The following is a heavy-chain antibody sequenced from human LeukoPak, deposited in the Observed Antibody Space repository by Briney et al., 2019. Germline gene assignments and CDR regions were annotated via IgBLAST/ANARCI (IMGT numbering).Heavy chain of an antibody. V-gene: IGHV3-30*04. D-gene: IGHD5-24*01. J-gene: IGHJ4*02. CDR1: GFTFSSYA. CDR3: AKDQGDGYNYGPDY. CDR2: ISYEGKDK. Sequence: GGSLRLSCSASGFTFSSYAMHWVRQAPGKGLEWVAVISYEGKDKYYADSAKGRFTISRDNSKNSLYLQMNSLRTDDTAVYYCAKDQGDGYNYGPDYWGQGTLVTVSS.